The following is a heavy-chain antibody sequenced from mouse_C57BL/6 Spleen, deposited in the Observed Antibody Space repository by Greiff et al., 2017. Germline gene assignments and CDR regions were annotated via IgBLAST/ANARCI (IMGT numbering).Heavy chain of an antibody. Sequence: EVKLEESGGDLVKPGGSLKLSCAASGFTFSSYGMSWVRQTPDKRLEWVATISSGGSYTYYPDSVKGRFTISRDNAKNTLYLQMSRLKSEDTAMYYCARHSSEGYAMDYWGQGTSVTVSS. J-gene: IGHJ4*01. V-gene: IGHV5-6*02. CDR3: ARHSSEGYAMDY. D-gene: IGHD3-1*01. CDR2: ISSGGSYT. CDR1: GFTFSSYG.